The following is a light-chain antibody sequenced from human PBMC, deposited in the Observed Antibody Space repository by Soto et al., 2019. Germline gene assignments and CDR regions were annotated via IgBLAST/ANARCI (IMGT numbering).Light chain of an antibody. J-gene: IGLJ2*01. Sequence: QAVVTQPPSASGTPGQRVIISCSGSGSSIGTNTVNWYRQLPGPAPKLLISGNNQRPSGVPDRFSGTKSGTSASLAISGLQSEDEADYYCAAWDGSLNNVLFGGGTKLTVL. V-gene: IGLV1-44*01. CDR3: AAWDGSLNNVL. CDR2: GNN. CDR1: GSSIGTNT.